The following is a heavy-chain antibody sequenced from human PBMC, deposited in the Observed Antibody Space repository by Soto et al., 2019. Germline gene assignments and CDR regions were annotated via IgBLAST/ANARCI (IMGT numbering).Heavy chain of an antibody. V-gene: IGHV3-7*05. CDR2: IKDDGGDE. J-gene: IGHJ5*02. Sequence: EVQLVASGGGLVQPGGSLRLSCAASGFTFSPYWMSWVRQAPGKGLEWVAIIKDDGGDELYLEAVRGRFTISRDNAKKSLYLAMDSLRVEDTAVYYCAGGSGWISDTWGQGTLVTVSS. CDR1: GFTFSPYW. D-gene: IGHD6-19*01. CDR3: AGGSGWISDT.